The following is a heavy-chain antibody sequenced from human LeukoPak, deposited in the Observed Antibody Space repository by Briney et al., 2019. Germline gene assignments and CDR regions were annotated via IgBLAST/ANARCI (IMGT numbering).Heavy chain of an antibody. CDR2: ISASGGST. CDR3: AKDSGYCSVTTCRLEH. D-gene: IGHD2-2*01. V-gene: IGHV3-23*01. Sequence: GGSLRLSCAASGFTFSSYAMSWVRDAPGKGLEWVSAISASGGSTYYADSVKGRFTISRDNSKNAVYLQMNSLRAEDTAIYYCAKDSGYCSVTTCRLEHWGQGTLVTVSS. CDR1: GFTFSSYA. J-gene: IGHJ1*01.